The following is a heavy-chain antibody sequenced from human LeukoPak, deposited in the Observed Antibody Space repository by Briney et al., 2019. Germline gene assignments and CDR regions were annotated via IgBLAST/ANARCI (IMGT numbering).Heavy chain of an antibody. CDR2: INHSGST. Sequence: SETLSLTCAVYGGSFSGYYWSWIRQPPGKGLEWIGEINHSGSTNYNPSLKSRVTISVDTSKNQFSLKLSSVTAADTAVYYCARRGRGLGVRGAARYFDLWGRGTLSLSPQ. CDR1: GGSFSGYY. V-gene: IGHV4-34*01. CDR3: ARRGRGLGVRGAARYFDL. J-gene: IGHJ2*01. D-gene: IGHD3-10*01.